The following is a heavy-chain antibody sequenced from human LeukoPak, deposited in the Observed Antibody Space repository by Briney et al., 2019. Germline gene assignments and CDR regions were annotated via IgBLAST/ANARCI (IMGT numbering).Heavy chain of an antibody. D-gene: IGHD1-26*01. CDR1: GFTFSSYS. J-gene: IGHJ4*02. CDR2: ISSSSSYI. Sequence: NTGGSLRLSCAASGFTFSSYSMNWVRQAPGEGLEWVSSISSSSSYIYYADSVKGRFTISRDNAKNSLYLHMNSLRAEDTAVYYCARDRVGATISYFDYWGQGTLVTVSS. V-gene: IGHV3-21*01. CDR3: ARDRVGATISYFDY.